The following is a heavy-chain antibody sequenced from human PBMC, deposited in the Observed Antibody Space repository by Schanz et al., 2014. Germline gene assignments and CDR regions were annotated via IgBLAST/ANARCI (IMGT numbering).Heavy chain of an antibody. V-gene: IGHV1-3*01. J-gene: IGHJ4*02. CDR2: INAGTGNT. CDR3: ARSGSSNWYCFDY. Sequence: QVQLVQSGAEVKKPGASVKVSCKASGYTFTSDSMHWVRQAPGQRLEWMGWINAGTGNTEYSQKFQGRVTITRDTLASTAYMEVSSLRSEDTAVYYCARSGSSNWYCFDYWGQGTLVTVSS. D-gene: IGHD6-13*01. CDR1: GYTFTSDS.